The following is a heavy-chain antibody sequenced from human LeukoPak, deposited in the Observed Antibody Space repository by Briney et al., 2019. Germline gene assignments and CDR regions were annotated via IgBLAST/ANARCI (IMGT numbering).Heavy chain of an antibody. J-gene: IGHJ5*02. V-gene: IGHV1-18*01. CDR1: GYTFTSYG. Sequence: ASVKVSCKASGYTFTSYGISWVRQAPGQGLEWMGWISAYNGNTNYAQKPQGRVTMTTDTSTSTAYMELRSLRSDDTAVYYCARDLRGSKLPSKYNWFDPWGQGTLVTVSS. D-gene: IGHD3-3*01. CDR3: ARDLRGSKLPSKYNWFDP. CDR2: ISAYNGNT.